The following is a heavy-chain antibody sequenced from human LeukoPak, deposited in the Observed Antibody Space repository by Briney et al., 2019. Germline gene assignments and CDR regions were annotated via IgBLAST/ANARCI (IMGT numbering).Heavy chain of an antibody. CDR3: ARGYSGSYLNYYYYYGMDV. CDR2: IYYSGST. CDR1: GGSISSGDYY. J-gene: IGHJ6*02. V-gene: IGHV4-30-4*01. D-gene: IGHD1-26*01. Sequence: SETLSLTCTVSGGSISSGDYYWSWIRQPPGKGLEWIGYIYYSGSTYYNPSLKSRVTISVDTSKNQFSLKLSSVTAADTAVYYCARGYSGSYLNYYYYYGMDVWGQGTTVTVSS.